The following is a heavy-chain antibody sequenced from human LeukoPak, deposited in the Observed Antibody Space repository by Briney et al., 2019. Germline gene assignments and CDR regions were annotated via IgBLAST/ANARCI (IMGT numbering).Heavy chain of an antibody. J-gene: IGHJ4*02. Sequence: GASVRVSCKASGYTFTGYYMHWVRQAPGQGLEWMGRINPNSGGTNYAQKFQGRVTMTRDTSISTAYMELSRLRSDDTAVYYCARERDYYGSGTFDYWGQGTLVTVSS. CDR2: INPNSGGT. D-gene: IGHD3-10*01. V-gene: IGHV1-2*06. CDR3: ARERDYYGSGTFDY. CDR1: GYTFTGYY.